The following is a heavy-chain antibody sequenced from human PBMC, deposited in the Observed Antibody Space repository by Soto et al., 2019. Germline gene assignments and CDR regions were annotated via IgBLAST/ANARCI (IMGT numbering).Heavy chain of an antibody. CDR2: IYYSGST. CDR3: ARHGGGCSGGSCYSDAFDI. J-gene: IGHJ3*02. CDR1: GGSISSSSYY. D-gene: IGHD2-15*01. V-gene: IGHV4-39*01. Sequence: QLQLQESGPGLVKPSETLSLTCTVSGGSISSSSYYWGWIRQPPGKGLEWIGSIYYSGSTYYNPSLKSRVTISVDTSKNQFSLKLSSVTAADTAVYYCARHGGGCSGGSCYSDAFDIWGQGTMVTVSS.